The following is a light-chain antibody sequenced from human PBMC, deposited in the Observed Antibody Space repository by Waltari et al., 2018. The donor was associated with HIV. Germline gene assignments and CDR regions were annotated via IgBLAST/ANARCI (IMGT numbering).Light chain of an antibody. CDR1: SSDVGGYNY. CDR3: SSYAGSIYV. J-gene: IGLJ1*01. CDR2: EVS. Sequence: QSALTQPPSASGSPGQSVTISCTGTSSDVGGYNYVSWYQQHPGKAPKLMIYEVSKRPSGVPDRFFGSKSGNTASLTVSGLQAEDEADYYCSSYAGSIYVFGTGTKVTVL. V-gene: IGLV2-8*01.